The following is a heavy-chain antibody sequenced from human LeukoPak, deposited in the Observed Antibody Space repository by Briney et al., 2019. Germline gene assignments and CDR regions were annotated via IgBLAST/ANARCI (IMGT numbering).Heavy chain of an antibody. CDR2: VYDSGST. D-gene: IGHD1-26*01. J-gene: IGHJ4*02. CDR1: GGSINNYY. Sequence: SETLSLTCTVSGGSINNYYWSWIRQPPGKGLDWIGYVYDSGSTNSNPPLKSRVTISIDTSTNQFSLKMTSVTASDTALYYCARHGGSYSFDYWGQGTLVTVSS. CDR3: ARHGGSYSFDY. V-gene: IGHV4-59*08.